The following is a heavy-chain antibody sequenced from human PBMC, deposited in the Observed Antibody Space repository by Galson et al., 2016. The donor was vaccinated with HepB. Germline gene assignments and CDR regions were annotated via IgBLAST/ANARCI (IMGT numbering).Heavy chain of an antibody. CDR3: ARHEYYYGSGTDRWFDP. J-gene: IGHJ5*02. D-gene: IGHD3-10*01. Sequence: SETLSLTCGVSGGSVSSSSYYWGWIRQPPGKGLEWIGGVYYSGSTYYNSSLKSRVTISVDTSKNQFSLILSSVTAADTAVYYCARHEYYYGSGTDRWFDPWGQGTLVTVSS. CDR1: GGSVSSSSYY. V-gene: IGHV4-39*01. CDR2: VYYSGST.